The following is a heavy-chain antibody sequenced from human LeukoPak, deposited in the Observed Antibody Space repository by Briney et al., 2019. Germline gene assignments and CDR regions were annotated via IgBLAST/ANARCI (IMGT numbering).Heavy chain of an antibody. CDR2: ISSSSTYI. CDR3: ARDSCSSTSCYIDY. CDR1: GFTFNYYN. D-gene: IGHD2-2*02. J-gene: IGHJ4*02. Sequence: PGGSLRLSCAASGFTFNYYNLNWVRQAPGKGLEWVSSISSSSTYIYYADSVKGRFTISRDNAKNSLYLQMNSLRAEDTAVYYCARDSCSSTSCYIDYWGQGTLVTVSS. V-gene: IGHV3-21*01.